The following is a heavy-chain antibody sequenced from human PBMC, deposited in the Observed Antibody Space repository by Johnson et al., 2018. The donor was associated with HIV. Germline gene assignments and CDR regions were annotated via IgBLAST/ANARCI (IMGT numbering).Heavy chain of an antibody. Sequence: QVQLVESGGGVVQPGRSLRLSCAASGFTFSSYGMHWVRQAPAKGLEWVSVIYSGGSTFYADSVKGRFTISRDSSQNTLYLQMNSLRPEDTAVYYCATHCSGGSCYLPDAFDIWGQGTMVTVSS. CDR3: ATHCSGGSCYLPDAFDI. CDR2: IYSGGST. CDR1: GFTFSSYG. J-gene: IGHJ3*02. D-gene: IGHD2-15*01. V-gene: IGHV3-NL1*01.